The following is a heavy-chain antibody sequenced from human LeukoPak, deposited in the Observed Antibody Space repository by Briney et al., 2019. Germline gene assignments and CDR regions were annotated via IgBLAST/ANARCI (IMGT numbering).Heavy chain of an antibody. CDR2: INTNTGNP. J-gene: IGHJ4*02. CDR1: GYTFTNYA. CDR3: ARGNRKIAVDI. V-gene: IGHV7-4-1*02. Sequence: ASVKVSCTASGYTFTNYAMNWVRQAPGQGLEWMGWINTNTGNPTYAQGFTGRFVFSLDTSVSTAYLQISSLKAEDTAVYYCARGNRKIAVDIWGQGTLVTVSP. D-gene: IGHD6-19*01.